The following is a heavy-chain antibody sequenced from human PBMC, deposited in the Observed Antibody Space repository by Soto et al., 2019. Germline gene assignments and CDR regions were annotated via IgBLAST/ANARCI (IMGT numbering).Heavy chain of an antibody. Sequence: GGSLRLSCAASGFTFSNAWMSWVRQAPGKGLEWVGRIKSKTDGGTTDYAAPVKGRFTISRDDSKNTLYLQMNSLKTEDTAVYYCTTVVVPPRLRRAFDIWGQGTMVTVS. D-gene: IGHD2-2*01. CDR1: GFTFSNAW. CDR3: TTVVVPPRLRRAFDI. J-gene: IGHJ3*02. V-gene: IGHV3-15*01. CDR2: IKSKTDGGTT.